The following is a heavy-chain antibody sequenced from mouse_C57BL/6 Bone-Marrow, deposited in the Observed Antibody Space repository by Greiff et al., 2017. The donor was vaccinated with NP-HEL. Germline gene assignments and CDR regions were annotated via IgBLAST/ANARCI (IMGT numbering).Heavy chain of an antibody. CDR3: ARWDYDYFYAMDY. CDR1: GYTFTDYN. Sequence: VQLKESGPELVKPGASVKIPCKASGYTFTDYNMDWVKQSHGKSLEWIGDINPNNGGTIYNQKFKGKATLTVDKSSSTAYMELRSLTSEDTAVYYCARWDYDYFYAMDYWGQGTSVTVSS. J-gene: IGHJ4*01. V-gene: IGHV1-18*01. D-gene: IGHD2-4*01. CDR2: INPNNGGT.